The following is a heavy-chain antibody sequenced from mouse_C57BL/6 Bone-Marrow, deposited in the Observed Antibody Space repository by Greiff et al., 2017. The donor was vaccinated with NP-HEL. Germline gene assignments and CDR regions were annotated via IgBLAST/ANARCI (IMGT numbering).Heavy chain of an antibody. CDR3: VAATGAY. D-gene: IGHD1-1*01. CDR1: GFSFNTYA. Sequence: GGGLVQPKGSLKLPCAASGFSFNTYAMNWVRQAPGKGLEWVARIRSKSNNYATYYSDSVKDRFTISRDDSESMLYLQMNNLKTEDRARYYCVAATGAYWGQGTLVTVSA. CDR2: IRSKSNNYAT. V-gene: IGHV10-1*01. J-gene: IGHJ3*01.